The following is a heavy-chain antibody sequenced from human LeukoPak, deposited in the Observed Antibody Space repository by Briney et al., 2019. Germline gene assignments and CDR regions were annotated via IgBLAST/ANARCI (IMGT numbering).Heavy chain of an antibody. D-gene: IGHD5-18*01. CDR2: ISSNGSTI. Sequence: GGSLRLSCAASGFTFSSYEMNWVRQAPGKGLEWVSYISSNGSTIYYADSVKGRFTISRDNAKNSLYLQMNSLRAEDTAVYYCARDREGELWLELEWIRLFDYWGQGTLVTVS. V-gene: IGHV3-48*03. CDR1: GFTFSSYE. J-gene: IGHJ4*02. CDR3: ARDREGELWLELEWIRLFDY.